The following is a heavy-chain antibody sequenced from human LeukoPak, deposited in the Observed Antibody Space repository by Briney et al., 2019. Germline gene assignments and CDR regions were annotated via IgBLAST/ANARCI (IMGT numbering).Heavy chain of an antibody. CDR1: GGTFSSYA. CDR3: ARDIAARLGYYYYGMDV. Sequence: SVKVSCKASGGTFSSYAISWVRQAPGQGLEWMGGIIPIFGTANYAQKFQGRVTITADESTSTACMELSSLRSEDTAVYYCARDIAARLGYYYYGMDVWGQGTTVTVSS. V-gene: IGHV1-69*13. J-gene: IGHJ6*02. CDR2: IIPIFGTA. D-gene: IGHD6-6*01.